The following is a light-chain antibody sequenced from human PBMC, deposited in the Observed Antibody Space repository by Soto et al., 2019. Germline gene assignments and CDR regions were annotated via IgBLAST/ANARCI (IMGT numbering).Light chain of an antibody. CDR3: SKERANAYVV. J-gene: IGLJ2*01. V-gene: IGLV2-23*02. CDR1: SSDVGSYNL. Sequence: QAVVTQPASVSGSPGQSITISCTGTSSDVGSYNLVSWYQQHPGKAPKLIIYEVSKRPSGVSNRFSGSESGSTASLTISGLQAEDEADYYCSKERANAYVVFGGGTKLTVL. CDR2: EVS.